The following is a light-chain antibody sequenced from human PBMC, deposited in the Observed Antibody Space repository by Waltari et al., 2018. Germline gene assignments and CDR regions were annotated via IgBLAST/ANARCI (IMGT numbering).Light chain of an antibody. V-gene: IGLV1-51*01. CDR3: ATWESSLSAEV. Sequence: QSVLTQPPSVSAAPGQKVTISCSGSRSNIGNNYVSWYQHLPGTAPKVLIYDNNKRPSGIPDRFSGFRSGTSATLAITGLQTGDEADYYCATWESSLSAEVFGGGTKLTVL. CDR2: DNN. J-gene: IGLJ2*01. CDR1: RSNIGNNY.